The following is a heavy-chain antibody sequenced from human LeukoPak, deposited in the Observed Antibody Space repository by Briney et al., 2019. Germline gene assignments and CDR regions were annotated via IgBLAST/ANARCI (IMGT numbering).Heavy chain of an antibody. Sequence: GGSLRLSCAASGFTFSSYEMNWVRQAPGKGLEWVSYISSSGSTIYYADSVKGRFTISRDNAKNSLYLQMNSLRAEDTAVYCCARSSGGQLLWGTRDWFDPWGQGTLVTVSS. CDR2: ISSSGSTI. D-gene: IGHD2-2*01. J-gene: IGHJ5*02. CDR1: GFTFSSYE. V-gene: IGHV3-48*03. CDR3: ARSSGGQLLWGTRDWFDP.